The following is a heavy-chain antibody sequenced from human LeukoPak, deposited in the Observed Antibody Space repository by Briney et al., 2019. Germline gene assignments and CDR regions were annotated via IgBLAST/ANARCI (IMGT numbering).Heavy chain of an antibody. V-gene: IGHV3-23*01. D-gene: IGHD3-3*01. Sequence: GRSLRLSCAASGFTFSSYGMTWVRQAPGKGLEWVSTISGSGDTTYYADSVKGRFTISRDNSKNTLYLQMNSLRAEDTAVYYCAKPLANDFWNKFDYWGQGTLVTVSS. CDR1: GFTFSSYG. CDR2: ISGSGDTT. CDR3: AKPLANDFWNKFDY. J-gene: IGHJ4*02.